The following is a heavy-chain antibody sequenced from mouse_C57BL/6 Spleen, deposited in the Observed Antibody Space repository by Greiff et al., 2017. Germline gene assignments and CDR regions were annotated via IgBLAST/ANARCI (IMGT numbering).Heavy chain of an antibody. J-gene: IGHJ4*01. CDR3: ARRYDYDGGVYSMDY. Sequence: QVQLQQPGAELVKPGASVKLSCKASGYTFTSYWMQWVKQRPGQGLEWIGEIDPSDSYTNYNQKFKGKATLTVDTSSSTAYMQLSSLTSEDSAVYYCARRYDYDGGVYSMDYWGQGTSVTVSS. D-gene: IGHD2-4*01. CDR2: IDPSDSYT. V-gene: IGHV1-50*01. CDR1: GYTFTSYW.